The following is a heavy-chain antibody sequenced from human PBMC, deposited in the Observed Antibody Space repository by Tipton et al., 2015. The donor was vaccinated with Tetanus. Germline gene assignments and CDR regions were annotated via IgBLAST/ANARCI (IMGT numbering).Heavy chain of an antibody. CDR1: GFSLSSYT. D-gene: IGHD3-10*01. J-gene: IGHJ5*02. CDR2: ISSTSAYI. V-gene: IGHV3-21*04. Sequence: SLRLSCAVSGFSLSSYTMNWVRQAPGKGLEWVSSISSTSAYIYYADSLKGRFTISRDNAKNSLYLQMNSLRVEDTAVYSCAGGLVRWYEPWGRGTLVSVSS. CDR3: AGGLVRWYEP.